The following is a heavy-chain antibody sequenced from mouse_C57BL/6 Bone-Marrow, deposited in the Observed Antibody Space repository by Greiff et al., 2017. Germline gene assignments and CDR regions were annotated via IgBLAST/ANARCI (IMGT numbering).Heavy chain of an antibody. J-gene: IGHJ3*01. CDR1: GFNIKNTS. Sequence: VQLKESVAELVRPGASVKLSCTASGFNIKNTSMHWVKQRPEQGLEWIGRIDPANGNTKYAPKFQGKATITADTSSNTAYLQLSSLTSEDTAIYYCARSPDSSGYLAWFAYWGQGTLVTVSA. CDR3: ARSPDSSGYLAWFAY. D-gene: IGHD3-2*02. CDR2: IDPANGNT. V-gene: IGHV14-3*01.